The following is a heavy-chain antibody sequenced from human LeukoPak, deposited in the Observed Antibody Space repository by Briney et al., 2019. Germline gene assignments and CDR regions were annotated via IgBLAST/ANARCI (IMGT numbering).Heavy chain of an antibody. CDR3: ARRAGAYSGPYAY. CDR1: RFTLSINS. D-gene: IGHD4/OR15-4a*01. J-gene: IGHJ4*02. V-gene: IGHV3-53*01. Sequence: GGSLRLSCTVSRFTLSINSMSWVRHAPREGLEWVSFIYRENTHSSDSGNGRVTISTHNSKKTLHLQSNGLRAENTPAYNCARRAGAYSGPYAYWGQGSLVTVYS. CDR2: IYRENT.